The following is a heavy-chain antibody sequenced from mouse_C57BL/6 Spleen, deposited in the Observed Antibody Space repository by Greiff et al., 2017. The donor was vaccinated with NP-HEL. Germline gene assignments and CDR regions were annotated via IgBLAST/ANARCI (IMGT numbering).Heavy chain of an antibody. Sequence: EVKLVESGGGLVKPGGSLKLSCAASGFTFSSYAMSWVRQTPEKRLEWVATISDGGSYTYYPDNVKGRFTISRDNAKNNLYLQMSHLKSEDTAMYYCARDGGLPSYAMDYWGQGTSVTVSS. D-gene: IGHD2-4*01. CDR3: ARDGGLPSYAMDY. V-gene: IGHV5-4*01. CDR1: GFTFSSYA. CDR2: ISDGGSYT. J-gene: IGHJ4*01.